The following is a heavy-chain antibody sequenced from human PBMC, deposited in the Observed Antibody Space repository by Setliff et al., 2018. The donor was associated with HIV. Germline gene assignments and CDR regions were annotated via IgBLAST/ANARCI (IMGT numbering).Heavy chain of an antibody. CDR3: ARTPQEVVVVAATRPYYYYYMDV. CDR1: GGSINSLY. D-gene: IGHD2-15*01. V-gene: IGHV4-4*07. CDR2: IYAIGST. J-gene: IGHJ6*03. Sequence: SETLSLTCTVSGGSINSLYWSWIRQPAGKGLEWIGRIYAIGSTHYNPSLKSRVTMSVDTSKNQFSMKLTSVTAADTAVYYCARTPQEVVVVAATRPYYYYYMDVWGKGTTVTVSS.